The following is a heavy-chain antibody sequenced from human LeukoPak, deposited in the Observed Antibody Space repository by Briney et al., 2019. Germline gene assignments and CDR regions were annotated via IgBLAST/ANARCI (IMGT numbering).Heavy chain of an antibody. Sequence: GGSLRLSCAASGFTFSSYAMSWVRQAPGKGLEWVSAISGSGGSTYYADSVKGRFTISRDNSKNALYLQMNSLRAEDTAVYYCARAPVVPAAIGDYYYYGMDVWGQGTTVTVSS. J-gene: IGHJ6*02. V-gene: IGHV3-23*01. CDR3: ARAPVVPAAIGDYYYYGMDV. CDR2: ISGSGGST. CDR1: GFTFSSYA. D-gene: IGHD2-2*02.